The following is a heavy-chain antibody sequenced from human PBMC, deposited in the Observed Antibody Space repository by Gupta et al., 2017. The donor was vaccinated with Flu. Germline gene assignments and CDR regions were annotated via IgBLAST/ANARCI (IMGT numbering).Heavy chain of an antibody. V-gene: IGHV3-21*01. CDR2: LDGTGTHT. CDR3: AVAVTVIRQHPDGVAV. D-gene: IGHD3-10*01. Sequence: YGMTWVRQAPGKGLEWVSSLDGTGTHTYYADSVKGRFTISRDTAKSSLFLQMNSLRAADTALPYCAVAVTVIRQHPDGVAVWGQGTVVTVSS. CDR1: YG. J-gene: IGHJ3*01.